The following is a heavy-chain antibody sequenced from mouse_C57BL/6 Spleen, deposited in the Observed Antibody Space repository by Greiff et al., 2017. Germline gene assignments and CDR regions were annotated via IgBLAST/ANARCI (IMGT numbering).Heavy chain of an antibody. D-gene: IGHD2-4*01. Sequence: QVQLKQPGAELVRPGSSVKLSCKASGYTFTSYWMAWVKQRPGQGLEWIGNIYPSDSETHYNQKFKDKATLTVDKSSSTAYMQLSSLTSEDSAVYYCARTYDYDGYFDVWGTGTTVTVSS. CDR2: IYPSDSET. CDR3: ARTYDYDGYFDV. CDR1: GYTFTSYW. V-gene: IGHV1-61*01. J-gene: IGHJ1*03.